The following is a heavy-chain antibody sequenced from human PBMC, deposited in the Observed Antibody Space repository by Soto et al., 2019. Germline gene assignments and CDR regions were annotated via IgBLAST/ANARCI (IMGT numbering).Heavy chain of an antibody. CDR1: GFTFNLHP. CDR3: ARDDSTGYSPYYFDY. CDR2: ISHDADKT. D-gene: IGHD3-22*01. V-gene: IGHV3-30-3*01. Sequence: PGGSLRLSCAASGFTFNLHPMYWVRQAPGKGLEWLAAISHDADKTNYTDSVKGRFTISRDNSKNTLYLEMSGLSADDTALYYCARDDSTGYSPYYFDYWGQGTLVTVSS. J-gene: IGHJ4*02.